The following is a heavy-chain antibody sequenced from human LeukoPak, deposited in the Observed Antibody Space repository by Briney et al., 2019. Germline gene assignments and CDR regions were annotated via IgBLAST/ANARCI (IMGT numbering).Heavy chain of an antibody. CDR2: INHSGRT. D-gene: IGHD1-26*01. V-gene: IGHV4-34*01. J-gene: IGHJ4*02. CDR1: GGSFSGYY. CDR3: ARGGDSGSYLDY. Sequence: SETPSLTCAVYGGSFSGYYWSWIRQPPGKGLEWIGEINHSGRTNYNPSLKSRVTISVDTSKNQFSLKLSSVTAADTAVYYCARGGDSGSYLDYWGQGTLVTVSS.